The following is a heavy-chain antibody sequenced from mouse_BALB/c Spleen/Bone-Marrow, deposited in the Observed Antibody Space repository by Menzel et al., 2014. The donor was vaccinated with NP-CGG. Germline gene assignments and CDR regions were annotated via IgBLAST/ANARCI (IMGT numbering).Heavy chain of an antibody. CDR2: INPSTGYT. D-gene: IGHD1-1*01. CDR1: GYTFTSYW. J-gene: IGHJ4*01. Sequence: VQLVESGAELAEPGASVKMSCKASGYTFTSYWMHWVKQRPGQGLEWIGYINPSTGYTEYNQKFKDKATLTADKSSSTAYMQLSSLTSEDSAVYYCARQITTVDYAMDYWGQGTSVTVSS. V-gene: IGHV1-7*01. CDR3: ARQITTVDYAMDY.